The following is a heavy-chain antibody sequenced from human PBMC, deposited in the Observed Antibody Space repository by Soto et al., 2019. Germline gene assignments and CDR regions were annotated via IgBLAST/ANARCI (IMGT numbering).Heavy chain of an antibody. J-gene: IGHJ4*02. Sequence: ASVKVSCKTSGYTFTGHYIHWVRQAPEQGPEWMGEIGPESGATRYAQKFRGRVTMTRDTSITTVYMELNNLSPDDTAVYYCGRGRSGQIVVFYWGQGTPVTVSS. CDR2: IGPESGAT. CDR3: GRGRSGQIVVFY. V-gene: IGHV1-2*02. D-gene: IGHD1-26*01. CDR1: GYTFTGHY.